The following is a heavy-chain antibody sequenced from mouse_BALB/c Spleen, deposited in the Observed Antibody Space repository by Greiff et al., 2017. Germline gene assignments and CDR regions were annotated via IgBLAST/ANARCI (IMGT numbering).Heavy chain of an antibody. Sequence: EVQLQQSGTVLARPGASVKMSCKASGYTFTSYWMHWVKQRPGQGLEWIGAIYPGNSDTSYNQKFKGKAKLTADTSTSTAYMELSSLTNEDSAVYYCTRRPYDFSYAMDYWGQGTSVTVSS. J-gene: IGHJ4*01. CDR2: IYPGNSDT. CDR3: TRRPYDFSYAMDY. CDR1: GYTFTSYW. V-gene: IGHV1-5*01. D-gene: IGHD2-4*01.